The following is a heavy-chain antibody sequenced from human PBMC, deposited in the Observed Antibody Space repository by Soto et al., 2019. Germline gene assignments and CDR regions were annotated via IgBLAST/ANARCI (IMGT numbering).Heavy chain of an antibody. Sequence: ASVKVSCKASGYTFTSYGISWVRQAPGQGLEWMGWISAYNGNTNYAQKLQGRVTMTTDTYTSTAHMELRSLRSDDTAVDYCARHLTAFDNYGGDIHPWGQGTRVTVS. CDR3: ARHLTAFDNYGGDIHP. D-gene: IGHD7-27*01. CDR2: ISAYNGNT. V-gene: IGHV1-18*01. J-gene: IGHJ5*02. CDR1: GYTFTSYG.